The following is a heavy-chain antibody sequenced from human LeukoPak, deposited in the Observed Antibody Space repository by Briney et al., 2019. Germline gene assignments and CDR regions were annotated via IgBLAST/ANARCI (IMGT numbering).Heavy chain of an antibody. CDR1: GFTFSSYG. V-gene: IGHV3-30*18. J-gene: IGHJ3*02. D-gene: IGHD2-21*01. CDR3: AKDHCGGDRCDAFDI. CDR2: ISYDGSNK. Sequence: PAGRSLRLSCAASGFTFSSYGVHWVRQAPGKGLEWVAVISYDGSNKYYADSVKGRFTISRDNSKNTLYLQMNSLRAEDTAVYYCAKDHCGGDRCDAFDIWGQGTMVTVSS.